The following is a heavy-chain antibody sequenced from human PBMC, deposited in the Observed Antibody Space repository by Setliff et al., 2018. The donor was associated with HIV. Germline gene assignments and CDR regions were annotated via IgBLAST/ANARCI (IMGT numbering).Heavy chain of an antibody. V-gene: IGHV1-2*06. CDR3: ARGVKGIATTGKYYFDY. CDR1: GYAFTDYS. Sequence: AAVKVSCKTSGYAFTDYSIHWVRQAPGQGLEWVGRINPDSRGTNYAQTFQGRVTMTRDTSVSTAYMELSRLKSDDTAVFYCARGVKGIATTGKYYFDYWGQGTLVTVS. D-gene: IGHD6-13*01. CDR2: INPDSRGT. J-gene: IGHJ4*02.